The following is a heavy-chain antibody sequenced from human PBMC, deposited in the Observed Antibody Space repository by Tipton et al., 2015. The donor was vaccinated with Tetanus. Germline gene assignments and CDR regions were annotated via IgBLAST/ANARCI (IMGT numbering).Heavy chain of an antibody. CDR2: IYQTDST. Sequence: TLSLTCNVSGALITTGGYSWGWIRQPPGQGLEWLGYIYQTDSTYYNPSVRSRLTLSLRRSKNQFSLKLSSVTAADTAVYYCACNPNIAAAGTGEDSGWFDPWGQGTLVTVSS. D-gene: IGHD6-13*01. V-gene: IGHV4-30-2*02. CDR3: ACNPNIAAAGTGEDSGWFDP. J-gene: IGHJ5*02. CDR1: GALITTGGYS.